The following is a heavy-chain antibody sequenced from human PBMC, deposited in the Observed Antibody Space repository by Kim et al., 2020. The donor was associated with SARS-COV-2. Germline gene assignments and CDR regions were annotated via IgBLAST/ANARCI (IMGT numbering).Heavy chain of an antibody. V-gene: IGHV4-34*01. J-gene: IGHJ2*01. CDR1: GGSFNDYY. CDR2: ISQSGLT. CDR3: GRARYSSGWYGMSDL. D-gene: IGHD6-13*01. Sequence: SETLSLTCGVHGGSFNDYYWTWIRQFPGKGLEWIGEISQSGLTNYNPSLENRVIMSVDTAKTQLSLNLTSVSAADTAVYFCGRARYSSGWYGMSDLWGRGTGVTVSS.